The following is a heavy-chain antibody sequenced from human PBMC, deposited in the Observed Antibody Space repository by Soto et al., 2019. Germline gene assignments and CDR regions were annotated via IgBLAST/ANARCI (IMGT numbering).Heavy chain of an antibody. CDR3: TSDTFGARES. CDR2: SNPEETTI. Sequence: DVQLVESGGGLVQPGGSLRLSCAASGFTFSTYWMHWVRQSPGKGLVWVSRSNPEETTITYADSVKGRFTISRDNAKNTLYLQMNSLRVEDTAVYFCTSDTFGARESWGQGTLVTVSS. J-gene: IGHJ5*02. D-gene: IGHD3-10*01. V-gene: IGHV3-74*03. CDR1: GFTFSTYW.